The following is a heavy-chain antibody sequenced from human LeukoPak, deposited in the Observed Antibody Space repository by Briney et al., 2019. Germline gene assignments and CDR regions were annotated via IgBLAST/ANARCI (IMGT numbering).Heavy chain of an antibody. J-gene: IGHJ4*02. D-gene: IGHD3-22*01. Sequence: GGSLRLSCAVSGLTFSNYWMHWVRQAPGKGLVWVSRIYNDGSSTSYADSVKGRFTISRDNAKSTLYLQMNSLRAEDTAVYYCAREVYYYDSSGFYYSGGFGYWGQGTLLTVSS. CDR1: GLTFSNYW. CDR2: IYNDGSST. V-gene: IGHV3-74*01. CDR3: AREVYYYDSSGFYYSGGFGY.